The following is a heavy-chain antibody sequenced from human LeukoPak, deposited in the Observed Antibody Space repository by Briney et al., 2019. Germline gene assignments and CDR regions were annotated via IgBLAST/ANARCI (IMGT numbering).Heavy chain of an antibody. D-gene: IGHD6-13*01. V-gene: IGHV3-74*01. CDR1: GFTFRTYR. J-gene: IGHJ4*02. Sequence: PGGTLRLSCAASGFTFRTYRMHWVRQAPGKGLVWVSRINSDGSTTTYADSVKGRFTISRDNAKNTLYLLMNSLRGEDTAVYYCARGSDSTWYNPFDYWGQGTLVTVSS. CDR2: INSDGSTT. CDR3: ARGSDSTWYNPFDY.